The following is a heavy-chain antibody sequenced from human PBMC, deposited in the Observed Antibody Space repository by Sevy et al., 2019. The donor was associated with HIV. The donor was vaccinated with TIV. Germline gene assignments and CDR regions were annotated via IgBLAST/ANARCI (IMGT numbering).Heavy chain of an antibody. V-gene: IGHV3-30-3*01. D-gene: IGHD1-1*01. CDR2: ISFDGSNE. J-gene: IGHJ1*01. CDR3: ALERLSSAVAEYFHN. Sequence: GGCLRLSCAASGFTFNFFSMHWVRQAPGKGLEWVATISFDGSNEHYADSVKGRFTIPRDNSKNSLFLQMNSLRADDSAVYYCALERLSSAVAEYFHNWGQGTLVTVSS. CDR1: GFTFNFFS.